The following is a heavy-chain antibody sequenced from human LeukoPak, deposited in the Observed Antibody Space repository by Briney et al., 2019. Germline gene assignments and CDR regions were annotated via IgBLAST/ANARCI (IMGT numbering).Heavy chain of an antibody. CDR2: IYDSGST. CDR1: GGSISSGGYF. V-gene: IGHV4-30-2*01. D-gene: IGHD3-22*01. J-gene: IGHJ4*02. CDR3: ARGAHYYYDSSGPADY. Sequence: PSETLSLTCTVSGGSISSGGYFWSWVRQPPGKGLEWIGYIYDSGSTYYNPSLKSRVTISVDRSKDQFSLKLSSVTAADTAVYYCARGAHYYYDSSGPADYWGQGTLVTVSS.